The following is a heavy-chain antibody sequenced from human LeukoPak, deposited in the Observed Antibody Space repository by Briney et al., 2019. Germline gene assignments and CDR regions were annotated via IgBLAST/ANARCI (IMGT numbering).Heavy chain of an antibody. V-gene: IGHV4-39*07. CDR1: GASISSSPNF. D-gene: IGHD5-18*01. CDR3: ARESGRYSYGSADAFDI. Sequence: SETLSLTCTVSGASISSSPNFWAWIRQPPGKGLEWIGSIYSSGTTYYKPSLRSRVSISVATSKNQFSLNVYSVTAADTAVYYCARESGRYSYGSADAFDIWGQGTMVTVSS. J-gene: IGHJ3*02. CDR2: IYSSGTT.